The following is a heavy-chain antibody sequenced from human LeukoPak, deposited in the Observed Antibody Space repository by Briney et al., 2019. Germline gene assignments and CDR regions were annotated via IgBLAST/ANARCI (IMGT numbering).Heavy chain of an antibody. D-gene: IGHD3/OR15-3a*01. Sequence: GGSLRLSCAASGFTFSSYGMHWVRQAPGKGLEWVAFIRYDGSNKYYADSVKSRFTISRDNSKNTLYLQMNSLRAEDTAVYYCAKDRLGWSYYFDYWGQGTLVTVSS. CDR3: AKDRLGWSYYFDY. CDR1: GFTFSSYG. V-gene: IGHV3-30*02. J-gene: IGHJ4*02. CDR2: IRYDGSNK.